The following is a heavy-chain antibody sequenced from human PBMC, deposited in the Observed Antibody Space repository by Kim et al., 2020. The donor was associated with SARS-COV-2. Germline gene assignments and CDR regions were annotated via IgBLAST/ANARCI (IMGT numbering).Heavy chain of an antibody. CDR3: ARVTYYDSSGYYSDY. Sequence: AQKFQGRVTTTADESTSTAYMELSSLRSEDTAVYYCARVTYYDSSGYYSDYWGQGTLVTVSS. J-gene: IGHJ4*02. V-gene: IGHV1-69*01. D-gene: IGHD3-22*01.